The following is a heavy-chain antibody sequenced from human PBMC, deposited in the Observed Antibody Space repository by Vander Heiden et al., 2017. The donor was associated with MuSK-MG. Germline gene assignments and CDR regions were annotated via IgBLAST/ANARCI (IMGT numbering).Heavy chain of an antibody. Sequence: QLQLQESGPGLVKPSETLSLTCTVSGDSISSSTYYWAWVRQPPGKGLEWIGSIYYSGSTYYTPSLKSRVTISLDTSKSQFSLKLSSVTAADTAVYYCARHPQNPQFEYWGQGTLVTVSS. J-gene: IGHJ4*02. CDR2: IYYSGST. CDR3: ARHPQNPQFEY. CDR1: GDSISSSTYY. V-gene: IGHV4-39*01.